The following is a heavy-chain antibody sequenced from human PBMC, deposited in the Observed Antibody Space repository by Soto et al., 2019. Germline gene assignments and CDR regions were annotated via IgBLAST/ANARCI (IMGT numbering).Heavy chain of an antibody. Sequence: GGSLRLSCVGSGFTFSSNWMTWVRQAPGKGLEWVGNIRQDGSEKNYVDSVKGRFTISRDNAKNSLYLQMNSLRDEDTAVYYCARDHYCSGDTCYLISFDYWGQGTQVTVPS. D-gene: IGHD2-15*01. J-gene: IGHJ4*02. CDR3: ARDHYCSGDTCYLISFDY. V-gene: IGHV3-7*01. CDR1: GFTFSSNW. CDR2: IRQDGSEK.